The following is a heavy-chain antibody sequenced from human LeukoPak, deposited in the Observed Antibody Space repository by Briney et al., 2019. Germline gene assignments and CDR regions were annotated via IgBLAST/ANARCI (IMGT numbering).Heavy chain of an antibody. CDR1: GGSFSGYY. CDR3: ARSGSSGWNAGFYSYMDV. CDR2: INHSGST. Sequence: SETLSLTCAVYGGSFSGYYWSWIRQPPGKGLEWIGEINHSGSTNYNPSLKSRVTISVDTSKNQFSLKLSSVTAADTAVYYCARSGSSGWNAGFYSYMDVWGKGTTVTVSS. V-gene: IGHV4-34*01. J-gene: IGHJ6*03. D-gene: IGHD6-19*01.